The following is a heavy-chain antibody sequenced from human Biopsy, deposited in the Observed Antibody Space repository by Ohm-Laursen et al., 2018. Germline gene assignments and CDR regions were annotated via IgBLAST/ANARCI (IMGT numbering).Heavy chain of an antibody. CDR3: AKQGATILSSFDS. D-gene: IGHD3-9*01. V-gene: IGHV3-30*18. Sequence: SLRLSCAASGFTFSSHGMHWVRQAPGKGLEWVAHFSYDGINKHYADSVKGRFTISRDNSKNRLYLQMNSLRGEDTAVYYCAKQGATILSSFDSWGQGTLVTVSS. CDR2: FSYDGINK. CDR1: GFTFSSHG. J-gene: IGHJ5*01.